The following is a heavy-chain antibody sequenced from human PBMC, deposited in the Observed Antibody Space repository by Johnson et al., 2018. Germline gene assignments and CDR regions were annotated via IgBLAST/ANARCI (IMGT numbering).Heavy chain of an antibody. J-gene: IGHJ6*03. V-gene: IGHV3-30*18. Sequence: QVQLVQSGGGAVQPGRSLRLSCAASGFTFSNYGIHWVRQAPGKGLEWVAVISYDGSNKYYADSVKGRFTISRDNSKNTRYLQMNSRRAEDTAVYYCAQDRSGGPNHYFYRDVWGKGTTVTFP. CDR2: ISYDGSNK. D-gene: IGHD3-10*01. CDR3: AQDRSGGPNHYFYRDV. CDR1: GFTFSNYG.